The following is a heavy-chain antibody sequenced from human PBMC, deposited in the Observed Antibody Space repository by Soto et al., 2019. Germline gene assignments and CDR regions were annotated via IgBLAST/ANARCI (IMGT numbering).Heavy chain of an antibody. J-gene: IGHJ5*02. CDR2: IYYSGST. CDR1: GGSISSYY. D-gene: IGHD2-2*02. V-gene: IGHV4-59*01. CDR3: ARGRARDCFRTSCYNGRNRLHR. Sequence: SETLSLTCTVSGGSISSYYWSWIRQPPGKGLEWIGYIYYSGSTNYNPSLKSRVTISVDTSKNQFSLKLSSVTAADTAVYYCARGRARDCFRTSCYNGRNRLHRSSLGTSVTVSS.